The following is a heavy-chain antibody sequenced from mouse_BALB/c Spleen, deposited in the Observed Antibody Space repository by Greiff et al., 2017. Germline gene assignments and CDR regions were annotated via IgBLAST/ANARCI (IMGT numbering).Heavy chain of an antibody. CDR3: TRDFTLDY. CDR2: ISSGGSYT. Sequence: EVKLVESGGGLVKPGGSLKLSCAASGFTFSSYTMSWVRQTPEKRLEWVATISSGGSYTYYPDSVKGRFTISRDNAKNTLYLQMSSLKSEDTAMYYCTRDFTLDYWGQGTTLTVSS. V-gene: IGHV5-6-4*01. D-gene: IGHD1-1*01. CDR1: GFTFSSYT. J-gene: IGHJ2*01.